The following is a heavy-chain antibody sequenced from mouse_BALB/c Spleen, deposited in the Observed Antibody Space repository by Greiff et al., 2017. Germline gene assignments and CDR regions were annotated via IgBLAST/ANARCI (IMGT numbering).Heavy chain of an antibody. J-gene: IGHJ4*01. CDR1: GFNIKDTY. CDR2: IDPANGNT. V-gene: IGHV14-3*02. CDR3: ARGLLRGAMDY. D-gene: IGHD2-3*01. Sequence: EVKLQESGAELVKPGASVKLSCTASGFNIKDTYMHWVKQRPEQGLEWIGRIDPANGNTKYDPKFQGKATITADTSSNTAYLQLSSLTSEDTAVYYCARGLLRGAMDYWGQGTSVTVSS.